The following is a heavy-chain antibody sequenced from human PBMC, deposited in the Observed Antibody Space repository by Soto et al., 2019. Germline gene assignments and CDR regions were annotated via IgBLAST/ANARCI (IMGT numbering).Heavy chain of an antibody. Sequence: QVQLVQSRAEVKKPGASVKVSCKTSGYIFTDYYVHWVRQAPGQGLEWMGRISPRNGDTHYAQKFQGRVTMARDTFTSSVYMEMKTLRSGDTAIFFCARNKLTSGIDYFDSWGQGTLVTVSS. D-gene: IGHD5-12*01. J-gene: IGHJ4*02. V-gene: IGHV1-2*06. CDR3: ARNKLTSGIDYFDS. CDR2: ISPRNGDT. CDR1: GYIFTDYY.